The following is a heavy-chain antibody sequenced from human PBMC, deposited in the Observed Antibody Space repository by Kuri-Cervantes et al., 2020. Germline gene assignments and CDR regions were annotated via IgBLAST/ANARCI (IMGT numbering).Heavy chain of an antibody. CDR2: INAGGSPT. CDR1: GFTFSRYE. V-gene: IGHV3-48*03. Sequence: GESLKISCAASGFTFSRYEINWVRQAPGKGLEWVAYINAGGSPTYYADSVKGRFTISRDNSKNTLYLQMNSLRAEDTAVYYCATDLRYCSGGTCYGILDCWGQGTLVTVSS. D-gene: IGHD2-15*01. J-gene: IGHJ4*02. CDR3: ATDLRYCSGGTCYGILDC.